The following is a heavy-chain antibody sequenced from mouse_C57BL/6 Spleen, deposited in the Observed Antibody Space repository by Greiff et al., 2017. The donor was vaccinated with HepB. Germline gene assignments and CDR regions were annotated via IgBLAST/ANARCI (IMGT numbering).Heavy chain of an antibody. V-gene: IGHV1-26*01. CDR1: GYTFTDYY. J-gene: IGHJ3*01. CDR3: ARESYYGSSQFAY. Sequence: EVQLQQSGPELVKPGASVKISCKASGYTFTDYYMNWVKQSHGKSLEWIGDINPNNGGTSYNQKFKGKATLTVDKSSSTAYMELRSLTSEDSAVYYCARESYYGSSQFAYWGQGTLVTVSA. CDR2: INPNNGGT. D-gene: IGHD1-1*01.